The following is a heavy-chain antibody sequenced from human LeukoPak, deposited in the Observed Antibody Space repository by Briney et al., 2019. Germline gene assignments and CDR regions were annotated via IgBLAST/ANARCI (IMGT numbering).Heavy chain of an antibody. CDR2: IYYSGST. D-gene: IGHD3-3*01. V-gene: IGHV4-59*11. J-gene: IGHJ4*02. Sequence: SETLSLTCAVYGGSFSSHYWSWIRQPPGKGLEWIGYIYYSGSTNYNPSLKSRVTISVDTSKNQFSLKLSSVTAADTAVYYCARGRFLEWLAWGQGTLVTVSS. CDR1: GGSFSSHY. CDR3: ARGRFLEWLA.